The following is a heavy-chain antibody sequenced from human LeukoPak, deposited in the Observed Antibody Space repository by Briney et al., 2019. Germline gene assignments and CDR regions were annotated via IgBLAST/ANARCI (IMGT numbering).Heavy chain of an antibody. J-gene: IGHJ3*01. V-gene: IGHV3-21*01. CDR3: ASLSRPGRGCPMAFDF. D-gene: IGHD6-19*01. Sequence: SVKGRFTISRDNAKKSLYLQMNSLRPEDTAVYYCASLSRPGRGCPMAFDFWGQGTMVTVSS.